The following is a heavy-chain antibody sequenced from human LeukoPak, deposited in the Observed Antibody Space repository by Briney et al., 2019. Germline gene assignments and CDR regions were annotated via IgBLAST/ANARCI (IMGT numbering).Heavy chain of an antibody. D-gene: IGHD4-17*01. CDR1: GFTFSSYW. J-gene: IGHJ4*02. CDR3: ARDRRGYGDYSDY. CDR2: IYSDGST. V-gene: IGHV3-53*01. Sequence: GGSLRLSCAASGFTFSSYWMHWVRQAPGKGLEWVSVIYSDGSTYYADSVKGRFSISRDNSKNTLYLQMNSLRAEDTAVYYCARDRRGYGDYSDYWGQGTLVTVSS.